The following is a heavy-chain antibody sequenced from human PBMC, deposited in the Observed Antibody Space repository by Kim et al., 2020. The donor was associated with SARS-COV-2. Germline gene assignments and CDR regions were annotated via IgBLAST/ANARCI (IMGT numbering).Heavy chain of an antibody. D-gene: IGHD4-17*01. CDR3: AKDRSTTMTTDAFDI. Sequence: DSVKGRFTISRDNSKNTLYLQMNSLRAEDTAVYYCAKDRSTTMTTDAFDIWGQGTMVTVSS. J-gene: IGHJ3*02. V-gene: IGHV3-23*01.